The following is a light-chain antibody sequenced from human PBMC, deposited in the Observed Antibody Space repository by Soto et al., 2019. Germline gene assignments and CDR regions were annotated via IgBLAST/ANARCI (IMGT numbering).Light chain of an antibody. Sequence: QSVLTQPPSISGAPGQRVTISCTGSSSNIGAGSDVHWYHQLPGTAPKLLIYGSTNRPSGVPDRFSGSKSATSASLAITGLQAEDEGDYYCQSYDNRLSGYVFGTGTKVTVL. CDR3: QSYDNRLSGYV. J-gene: IGLJ1*01. CDR1: SSNIGAGSD. V-gene: IGLV1-40*01. CDR2: GST.